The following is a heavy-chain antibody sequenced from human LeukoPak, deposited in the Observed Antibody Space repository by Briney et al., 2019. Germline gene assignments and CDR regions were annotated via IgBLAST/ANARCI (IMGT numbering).Heavy chain of an antibody. J-gene: IGHJ6*02. D-gene: IGHD3-3*01. V-gene: IGHV3-33*06. CDR1: GFTFSSYG. Sequence: GGSLRLSCAASGFTFSSYGMHWVRQAPGKGLEWVAVIWYDGSNKYYADSVKGRFTISRDNSKNTLYLQMNSLRAEDTAVYYCAKGHYDFWSGYPSRENGMDVWGQGTTVTVSS. CDR3: AKGHYDFWSGYPSRENGMDV. CDR2: IWYDGSNK.